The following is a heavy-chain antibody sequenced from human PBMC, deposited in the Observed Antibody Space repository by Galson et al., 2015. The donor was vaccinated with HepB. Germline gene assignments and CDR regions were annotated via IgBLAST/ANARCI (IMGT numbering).Heavy chain of an antibody. CDR1: GFTFSSYA. D-gene: IGHD1-26*01. Sequence: SLRLSCAASGFTFSSYAMHWVRQAPGKGLEWVAVISYDGSNKYYADSVKGRFTISRDNSKNTLYLQMNSLRAEDTAVYYCARDQSYSGSPDRGPIDYWGQGTQVTVSS. V-gene: IGHV3-30-3*01. CDR3: ARDQSYSGSPDRGPIDY. CDR2: ISYDGSNK. J-gene: IGHJ4*02.